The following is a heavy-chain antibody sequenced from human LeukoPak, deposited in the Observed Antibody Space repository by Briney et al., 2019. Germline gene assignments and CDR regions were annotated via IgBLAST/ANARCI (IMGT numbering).Heavy chain of an antibody. V-gene: IGHV1-18*01. D-gene: IGHD2-21*01. Sequence: GASVKVSCKASGGTFSSYAISWVRQAPGQGLEWMGWISAYNGNTNYAQKLQGRVTMTTDTSTSTAYMELRSLRSDDTAVYYCARDSTVVSFKDYWGQGTPVTVSS. CDR1: GGTFSSYA. J-gene: IGHJ4*02. CDR2: ISAYNGNT. CDR3: ARDSTVVSFKDY.